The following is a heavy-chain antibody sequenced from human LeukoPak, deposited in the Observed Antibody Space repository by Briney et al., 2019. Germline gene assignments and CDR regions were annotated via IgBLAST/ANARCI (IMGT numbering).Heavy chain of an antibody. CDR2: ISYDGSNK. CDR1: GFTFSSYG. V-gene: IGHV3-30*03. J-gene: IGHJ5*02. Sequence: PGGSLRLSCAASGFTFSSYGMHWVRQAPGKGLEWVAVISYDGSNKYYADSVKGRFTMSRENAKNSLHLQMNSLRAGDTAVYYCARAVAGTHWLDPWGQGTLVTVSS. CDR3: ARAVAGTHWLDP. D-gene: IGHD6-19*01.